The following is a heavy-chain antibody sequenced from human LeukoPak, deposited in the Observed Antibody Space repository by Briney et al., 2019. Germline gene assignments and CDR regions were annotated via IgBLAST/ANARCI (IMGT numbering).Heavy chain of an antibody. V-gene: IGHV1-46*01. CDR3: ARAVAIAAAGTPGVAH. J-gene: IGHJ1*01. Sequence: ASVKVSCKASGYTFTGFYMHWVRQAPGQGLEWMGIINPSGGSTSYAQKFQGRVTMTRDTSTSTVYMELSSLRSEDTAVYYCARAVAIAAAGTPGVAHWGQGTLVTVSS. CDR2: INPSGGST. D-gene: IGHD6-13*01. CDR1: GYTFTGFY.